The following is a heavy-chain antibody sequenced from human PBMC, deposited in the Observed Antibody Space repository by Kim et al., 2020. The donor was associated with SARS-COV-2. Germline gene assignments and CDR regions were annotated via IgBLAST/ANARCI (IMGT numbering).Heavy chain of an antibody. D-gene: IGHD6-19*01. CDR3: ARCRRSGLYYIDF. V-gene: IGHV4-39*01. Sequence: SETLSLTCTVSGDSISTSSDYWGWIRQPPGKGLEWIGSVYSSGSTYYNPSLKSRVTVSVDTSKSQFSLRLTSVTATDTAVYYCARCRRSGLYYIDFWGQGTQVTVSS. CDR2: VYSSGST. CDR1: GDSISTSSDY. J-gene: IGHJ4*02.